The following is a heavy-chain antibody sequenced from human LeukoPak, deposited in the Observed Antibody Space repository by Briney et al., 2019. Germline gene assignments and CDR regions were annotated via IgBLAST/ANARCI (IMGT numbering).Heavy chain of an antibody. D-gene: IGHD1-26*01. V-gene: IGHV3-7*04. Sequence: GGSLRLSRATSGSSFSSFWMSWVRQAPGKGLEWVGTIKEDGTVKLYVDSVKGRFTISRDKAGNSLYLQMNNLRAEDTAVYYCARGGGWDIDYWGQGTLVTVSS. J-gene: IGHJ4*02. CDR1: GSSFSSFW. CDR3: ARGGGWDIDY. CDR2: IKEDGTVK.